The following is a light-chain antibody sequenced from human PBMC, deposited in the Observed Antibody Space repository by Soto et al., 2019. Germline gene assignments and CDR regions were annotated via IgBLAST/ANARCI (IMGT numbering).Light chain of an antibody. Sequence: DIQMTQSPSSLSTSLGDRFTITCRASQRINIYLNWYRQKPGKAPELLIYSASNLQSGVPSRFSGSGSGTDFTLTISSLQPEDFATYYCQQSGSTPTFGQGTRLEI. CDR3: QQSGSTPT. V-gene: IGKV1-39*01. CDR1: QRINIY. J-gene: IGKJ5*01. CDR2: SAS.